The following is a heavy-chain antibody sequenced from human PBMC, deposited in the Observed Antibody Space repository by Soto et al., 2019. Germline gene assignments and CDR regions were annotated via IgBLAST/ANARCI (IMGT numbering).Heavy chain of an antibody. CDR1: GFTFSRYG. J-gene: IGHJ5*02. CDR2: ITSDGDLS. D-gene: IGHD4-17*01. CDR3: GRDDDYAGNAIDT. V-gene: IGHV3-33*01. Sequence: QAQLVESGGGVVQPGGSLRLSCEASGFTFSRYGMHWVRQAPGKGLEWLAVITSDGDLSHHSKSMEGRFTISRDNSKNMLFLQMNSLRAEDTSIYYCGRDDDYAGNAIDTWGQGILVTVSS.